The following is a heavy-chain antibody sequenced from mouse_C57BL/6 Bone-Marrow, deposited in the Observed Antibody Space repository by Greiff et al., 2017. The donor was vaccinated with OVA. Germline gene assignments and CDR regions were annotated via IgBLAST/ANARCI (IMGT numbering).Heavy chain of an antibody. J-gene: IGHJ2*01. CDR2: IHPNSGST. Sequence: QVQLKQPGAELVKPGASVKLSCKASGYTFTSYWMHWVKQRPGQGLEWIGMIHPNSGSTNYNEKFKSKATLTVDKSSSTAYMQLSSLTSEDSAVYYCARKGPYYGSSPYYFDYWGQGTTLTVSS. D-gene: IGHD1-1*01. V-gene: IGHV1-64*01. CDR1: GYTFTSYW. CDR3: ARKGPYYGSSPYYFDY.